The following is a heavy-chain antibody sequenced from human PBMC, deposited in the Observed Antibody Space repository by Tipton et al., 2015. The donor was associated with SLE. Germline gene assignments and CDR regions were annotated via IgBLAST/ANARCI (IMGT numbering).Heavy chain of an antibody. V-gene: IGHV4-34*01. Sequence: TLSLTCAVYGGSLSGYYWTWIRQPPGKGLEVIGEINHGGNTFYTPSLKSRVTISTDTSKSQFSLKVTSVTAADTAIYYCAREYCSGGDCYSIWGQGTLVTVSS. D-gene: IGHD2-15*01. CDR1: GGSLSGYY. CDR3: AREYCSGGDCYSI. J-gene: IGHJ4*02. CDR2: INHGGNT.